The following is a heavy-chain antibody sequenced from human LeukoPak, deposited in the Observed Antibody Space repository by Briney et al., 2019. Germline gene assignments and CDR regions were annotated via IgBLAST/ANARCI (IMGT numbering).Heavy chain of an antibody. V-gene: IGHV4-59*01. D-gene: IGHD3-10*01. CDR1: GGSISSYY. J-gene: IGHJ6*02. CDR3: ARDRFVYAGSGSYYTYYYYGMDV. CDR2: IYYSGST. Sequence: NPSETLSLTCTVSGGSISSYYWSWIRQPPGKGLEWIGYIYYSGSTNYNPSLKSRVTISVDTSKNQFSLKLSSVTAADTAVYYCARDRFVYAGSGSYYTYYYYGMDVWGQGTTVTVSS.